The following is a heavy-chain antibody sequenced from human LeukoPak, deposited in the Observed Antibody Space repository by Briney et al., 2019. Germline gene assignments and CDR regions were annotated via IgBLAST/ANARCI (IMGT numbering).Heavy chain of an antibody. Sequence: ASVKVSCKASDYTFTSYGISWVRQAPGQGLEWMGWISAYNGNTNYAQKLQGRVTMTTDTSTSTAYMELRSLRSDDTAVYYCARVTYCSSTSCYTSYYYYGMDVWGQGTTVTVSS. CDR2: ISAYNGNT. J-gene: IGHJ6*02. D-gene: IGHD2-2*02. V-gene: IGHV1-18*01. CDR3: ARVTYCSSTSCYTSYYYYGMDV. CDR1: DYTFTSYG.